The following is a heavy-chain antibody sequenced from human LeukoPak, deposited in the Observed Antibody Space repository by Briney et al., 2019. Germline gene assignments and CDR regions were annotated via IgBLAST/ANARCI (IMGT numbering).Heavy chain of an antibody. CDR1: GFTFSSYS. CDR3: ARDLFTGDRGYYFDY. D-gene: IGHD7-27*01. V-gene: IGHV3-21*01. CDR2: ISSSSSYI. J-gene: IGHJ4*02. Sequence: GGSLRLSCAASGFTFSSYSMNWVRQAPGKGLEWVSSISSSSSYIYYADPVKGRFTISRDNAKNSLYLQMNSLRAEDTAVYYCARDLFTGDRGYYFDYWGQGTLVTVSS.